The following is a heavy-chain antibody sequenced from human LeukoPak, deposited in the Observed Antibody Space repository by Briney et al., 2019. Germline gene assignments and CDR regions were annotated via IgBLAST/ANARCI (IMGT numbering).Heavy chain of an antibody. Sequence: SETLSLTCAVYGGSFSGYYWSWVRQPPGKGLEWIGEINHSGSTNYNPSLKSRVTISVDTSKNQFSLKLSSVTAADTAVYYCARGGGAAGSYHYYFDYWGQGTLVTVSS. CDR1: GGSFSGYY. CDR3: ARGGGAAGSYHYYFDY. CDR2: INHSGST. D-gene: IGHD1-26*01. J-gene: IGHJ4*02. V-gene: IGHV4-34*01.